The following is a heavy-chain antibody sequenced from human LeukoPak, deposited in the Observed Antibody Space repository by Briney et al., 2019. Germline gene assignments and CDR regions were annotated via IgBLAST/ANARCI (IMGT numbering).Heavy chain of an antibody. D-gene: IGHD2-2*01. CDR3: ARGYCSSTSCSTLDY. J-gene: IGHJ4*02. Sequence: GGSLRLSCAASGFTFSSYAMHWVRQAPGKGLEWVAVISYDGSNKYYADSVEGRFTISRDNSKNTLYLQMNSLRAEDTAVYYCARGYCSSTSCSTLDYWGQGTLVTVSS. CDR2: ISYDGSNK. CDR1: GFTFSSYA. V-gene: IGHV3-30*04.